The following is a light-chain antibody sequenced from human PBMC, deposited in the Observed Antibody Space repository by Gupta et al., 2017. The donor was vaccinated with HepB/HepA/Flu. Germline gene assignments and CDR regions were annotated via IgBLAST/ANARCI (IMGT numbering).Light chain of an antibody. J-gene: IGLJ3*02. V-gene: IGLV1-44*01. CDR3: TTWDDSLNGWV. CDR1: SSNIGSNT. CDR2: SDH. Sequence: QSVLTQPPSESGTPGQRVTISCSGSSSNIGSNTVKWYQQFPGTAPKLLMYSDHQRPSGVRDRFSGSRSGTSGSLAIRGLQSEDEADYYCTTWDDSLNGWVFGGGTKLTVL.